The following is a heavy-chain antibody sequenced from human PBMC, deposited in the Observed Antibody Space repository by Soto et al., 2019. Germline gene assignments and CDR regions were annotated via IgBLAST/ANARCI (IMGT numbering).Heavy chain of an antibody. CDR3: ARLAYGDSFNFGY. CDR1: GGSISSSSYY. Sequence: SETLSLTCTVSGGSISSSSYYWGWIRQPPGKGLEWIGSIYYSGSTYYNPSLKSRVTISVDTSKNQFSLKLSSVTAADTAVYYCARLAYGDSFNFGYWGQGTLVTVSS. J-gene: IGHJ4*02. CDR2: IYYSGST. V-gene: IGHV4-39*01. D-gene: IGHD4-17*01.